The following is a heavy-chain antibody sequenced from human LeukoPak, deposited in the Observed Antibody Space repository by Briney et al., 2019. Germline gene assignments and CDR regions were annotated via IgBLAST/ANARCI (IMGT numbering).Heavy chain of an antibody. CDR2: IYDSGST. V-gene: IGHV4-39*07. CDR1: GGSIRSSYYY. J-gene: IGHJ4*02. Sequence: SETLSLTCTVSGGSIRSSYYYWGWIRQPPGTGLEWIGSIYDSGSTYYNPSLKSRVTISVDTSKNQFSLKLNSVTAADTAVYYCARGYDSSAYYPFNYWGQGTLVTVSS. CDR3: ARGYDSSAYYPFNY. D-gene: IGHD3-22*01.